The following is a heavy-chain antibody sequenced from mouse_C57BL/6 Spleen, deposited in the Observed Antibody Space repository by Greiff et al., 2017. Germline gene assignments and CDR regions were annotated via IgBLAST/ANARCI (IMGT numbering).Heavy chain of an antibody. CDR3: ARFYYGNLDWYFDV. CDR1: GYAFSSSW. J-gene: IGHJ1*03. V-gene: IGHV1-82*01. CDR2: IYPGDGDT. Sequence: VKLVESGPELVKPGASVKISCKASGYAFSSSWMNWVKQRPGKGLEWIGRIYPGDGDTNYNGKFKGKATLTADKSSSTAYMQLSSLTSEDSAVYFCARFYYGNLDWYFDVWGTGTTVTVSS. D-gene: IGHD2-1*01.